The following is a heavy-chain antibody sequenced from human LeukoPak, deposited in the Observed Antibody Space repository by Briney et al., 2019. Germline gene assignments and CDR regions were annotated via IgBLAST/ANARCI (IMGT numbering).Heavy chain of an antibody. J-gene: IGHJ5*02. D-gene: IGHD2-2*01. CDR3: ARGILGYCSSTSCPNWFDP. V-gene: IGHV4-34*01. CDR1: GGSFSGYY. Sequence: SETLSLTCAVYGGSFSGYYWSWIRQPPGKGLEWIGEINHSGSTNYNPSLKGRVTISVDTSKNQFSLKLSSVTAADTAVYYCARGILGYCSSTSCPNWFDPWGQGTLVTVSS. CDR2: INHSGST.